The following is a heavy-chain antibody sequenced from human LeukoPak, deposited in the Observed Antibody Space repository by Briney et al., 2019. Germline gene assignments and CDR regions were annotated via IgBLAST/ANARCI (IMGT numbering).Heavy chain of an antibody. Sequence: SETLSLTCAVSGGAISSYYWGWIRQPPGKGLEWIGYTNYSGSSNHNPSLKSRVTISVDTSKNQFSLKLSSVTAADTAVYYCARGTIAMAGILDCWGQGTLVTVSS. CDR2: TNYSGSS. D-gene: IGHD6-19*01. CDR1: GGAISSYY. V-gene: IGHV4-59*01. CDR3: ARGTIAMAGILDC. J-gene: IGHJ4*02.